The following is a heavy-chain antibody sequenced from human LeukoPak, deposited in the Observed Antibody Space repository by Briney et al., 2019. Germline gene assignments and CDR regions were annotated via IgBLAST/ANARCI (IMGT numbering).Heavy chain of an antibody. D-gene: IGHD3-10*01. CDR1: GFTFSSYW. Sequence: GESLRLSCAASGFTFSSYWMHWVRQAPGKGLVWVSRINSDGSSTSYADSVKGRFTISRDNSKNTLYLQMNSLRAEDTAVYYCARCRIGELSTFDYWDQGTLVTVSS. CDR2: INSDGSST. J-gene: IGHJ4*02. CDR3: ARCRIGELSTFDY. V-gene: IGHV3-74*01.